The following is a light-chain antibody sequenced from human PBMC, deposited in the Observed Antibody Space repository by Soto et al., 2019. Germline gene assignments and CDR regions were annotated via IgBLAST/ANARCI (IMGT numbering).Light chain of an antibody. Sequence: DIQMTQSPSSLSASVGDRVTITCRASQSISSYLNWYQQRPGQAPKFVIHNTYTLQSGVPSRFSASGSGTDFTLIISSLQPEDFATYYCQQSYSMPLTFGGGTKVDIK. CDR2: NTY. J-gene: IGKJ4*01. CDR1: QSISSY. V-gene: IGKV1-39*01. CDR3: QQSYSMPLT.